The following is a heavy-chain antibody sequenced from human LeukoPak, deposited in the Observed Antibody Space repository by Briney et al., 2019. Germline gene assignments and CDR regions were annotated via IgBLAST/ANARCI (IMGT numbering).Heavy chain of an antibody. V-gene: IGHV3-30*02. CDR2: IHYDGSEK. Sequence: AGGSLRLSCAPSGLSLINCDMHWVRQTPGKGLEWVAFIHYDGSEKYYADSLKGRFTISRDNSKNTLYLQMNSLRGEDTAVYYCARNRVGFYYADAFDMWGQGTMVTVSS. D-gene: IGHD5-24*01. CDR1: GLSLINCD. CDR3: ARNRVGFYYADAFDM. J-gene: IGHJ3*02.